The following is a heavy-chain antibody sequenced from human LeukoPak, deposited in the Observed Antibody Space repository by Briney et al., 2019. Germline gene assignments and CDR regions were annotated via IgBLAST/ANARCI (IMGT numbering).Heavy chain of an antibody. J-gene: IGHJ4*02. CDR2: ISAYNGNT. Sequence: ASVTVSCKASGYTFTSYGISWVRQAPGQGLEWMGWISAYNGNTNYARKLQGRVTMTTDTSTSTAYMELRSLRSDDTAVYYCASNPMVRGVRQDYWGQGTLVTVSS. V-gene: IGHV1-18*01. CDR1: GYTFTSYG. D-gene: IGHD3-10*01. CDR3: ASNPMVRGVRQDY.